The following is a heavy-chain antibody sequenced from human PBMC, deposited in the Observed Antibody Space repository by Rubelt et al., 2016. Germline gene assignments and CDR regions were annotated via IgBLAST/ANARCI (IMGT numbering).Heavy chain of an antibody. CDR3: ARDSDVVAAIYYYYGMDV. J-gene: IGHJ6*02. CDR2: ISAYNGNT. D-gene: IGHD2-15*01. Sequence: PGRGLEWMGWISAYNGNTNYAQKLQGRVTMTTDTSTSTAYMELRSLRSDDTAVYYCARDSDVVAAIYYYYGMDVWGQGTTVTVSS. V-gene: IGHV1-18*01.